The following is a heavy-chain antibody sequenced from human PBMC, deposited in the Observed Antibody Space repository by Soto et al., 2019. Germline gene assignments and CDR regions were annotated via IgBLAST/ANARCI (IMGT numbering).Heavy chain of an antibody. V-gene: IGHV1-69*06. J-gene: IGHJ6*02. Sequence: WLQHAKGKGLEWMGGIIPIFGTANYAQKFQGRVTITADKSTSTAYMELSSLRSEDTAVYYCATLRLLSNCNTGMAVLGQRTSV. CDR2: IIPIFGTA. CDR3: ATLRLLSNCNTGMAV. D-gene: IGHD2-2*01.